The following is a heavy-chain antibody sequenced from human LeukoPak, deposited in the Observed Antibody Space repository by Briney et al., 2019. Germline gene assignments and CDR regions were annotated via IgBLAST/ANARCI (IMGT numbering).Heavy chain of an antibody. Sequence: GGSLRLSCAASGFTFSSYAMSWVRQAPGKGLEWVSAISGSGGSTYYADSVKGRFTISRDNSKNTLYLQMNSLRAEDTAVYYCAKGTDKLWDTYEGMDVWGRGTTVTVSS. CDR2: ISGSGGST. V-gene: IGHV3-23*01. CDR1: GFTFSSYA. J-gene: IGHJ6*02. CDR3: AKGTDKLWDTYEGMDV. D-gene: IGHD5-18*01.